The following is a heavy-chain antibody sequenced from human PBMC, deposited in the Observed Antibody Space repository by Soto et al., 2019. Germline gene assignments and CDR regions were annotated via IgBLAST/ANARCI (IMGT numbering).Heavy chain of an antibody. CDR3: ARLMGYYFDY. CDR1: GGSISSGGYS. D-gene: IGHD3-16*01. CDR2: IYHSGST. Sequence: SETLSLTCAVSGGSISSGGYSWSWIRQPPGKGLEWIGYIYHSGSTYYNPSLKSRVTISVDRSKNQFSLKLSSVTAADTAVYYCARLMGYYFDYWGQGTMVTVYS. V-gene: IGHV4-30-2*01. J-gene: IGHJ4*02.